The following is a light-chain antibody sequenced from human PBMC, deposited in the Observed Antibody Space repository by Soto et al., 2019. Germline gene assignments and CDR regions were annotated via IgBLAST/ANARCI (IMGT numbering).Light chain of an antibody. CDR1: RSDVGGYNY. CDR3: CSYAGSYTYV. Sequence: QLVLTQPRSVSGSPGQSVTISCTGTRSDVGGYNYVSWYQQPPGKAPKLMIYDVSKRPSGVPDRFSGSKSDNTASLTISGLQAEDEADYYCCSYAGSYTYVFGTGTKLTVL. CDR2: DVS. J-gene: IGLJ1*01. V-gene: IGLV2-11*01.